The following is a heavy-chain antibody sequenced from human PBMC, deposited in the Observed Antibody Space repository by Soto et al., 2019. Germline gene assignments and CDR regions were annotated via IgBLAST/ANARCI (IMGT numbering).Heavy chain of an antibody. CDR2: IRNKANSYTT. V-gene: IGHV3-72*01. J-gene: IGHJ4*02. CDR3: ARVGDYDFWSGPDY. D-gene: IGHD3-3*01. CDR1: GFTFSDHY. Sequence: GGSLRLSCAASGFTFSDHYMYWVRQAPGKGLEWVGRIRNKANSYTTEYAASVKGRFTISRDDSKNSLYLQMNSLKTEDTAVYYCARVGDYDFWSGPDYWGQGTLVTVSS.